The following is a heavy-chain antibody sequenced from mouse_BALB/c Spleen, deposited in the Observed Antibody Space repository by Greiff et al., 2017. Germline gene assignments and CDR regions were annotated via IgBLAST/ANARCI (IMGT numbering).Heavy chain of an antibody. CDR1: GYSITSDYA. Sequence: ESGPGLVKPSQSLSLTCTVTGYSITSDYAWNWIRQFPGNKLEWMGYISYSGSTSYNPSLKSRISITRDTSKNQFFLQLNSVTTEDTATYYCARGADGNLDYWGQGTTLTVSS. V-gene: IGHV3-2*02. D-gene: IGHD2-1*01. CDR3: ARGADGNLDY. J-gene: IGHJ2*01. CDR2: ISYSGST.